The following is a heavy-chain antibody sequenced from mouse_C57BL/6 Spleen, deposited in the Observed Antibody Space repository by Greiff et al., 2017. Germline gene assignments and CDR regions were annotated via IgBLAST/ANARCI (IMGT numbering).Heavy chain of an antibody. D-gene: IGHD1-1*01. CDR3: TSAYYYGSSHFDY. CDR1: GYTFTDYE. CDR2: IDPETGGT. Sequence: QVQLQQSGAELVRPGASVTLSCKASGYTFTDYEMHWVKQTPVHGLEWIGAIDPETGGTAYNQKFKGKAILTADKSSSTAYMELRSLTSEDSAVYYCTSAYYYGSSHFDYWGQGTTLTVSS. J-gene: IGHJ2*01. V-gene: IGHV1-15*01.